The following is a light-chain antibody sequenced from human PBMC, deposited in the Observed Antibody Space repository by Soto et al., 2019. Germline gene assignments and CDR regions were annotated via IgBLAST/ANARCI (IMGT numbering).Light chain of an antibody. CDR1: QSISSW. CDR2: DAS. V-gene: IGKV1-5*01. Sequence: DIQMTQSPSTLSASVGDRVTITCRASQSISSWLAWYQQKPGKAPKLLIYDASSLESGVPSRFSGSGSGTEFNLTISRLQPDDFATYYCKQYNSYSITFGQGTRLEIK. CDR3: KQYNSYSIT. J-gene: IGKJ5*01.